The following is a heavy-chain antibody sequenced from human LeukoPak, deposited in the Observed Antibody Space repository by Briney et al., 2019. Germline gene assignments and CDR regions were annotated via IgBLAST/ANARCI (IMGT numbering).Heavy chain of an antibody. D-gene: IGHD2-15*01. CDR1: GFTFGDFA. J-gene: IGHJ4*02. CDR3: SRKGVVADTKFVY. CDR2: MRRKINGGTT. V-gene: IGHV3-49*04. Sequence: GRSLRLSCTASGFTFGDFAMNWVRQAPGKGLEWVGFMRRKINGGTTEYAASVKGRFTISRGHSKSNAYLQMESLKTEETARNYFSRKGVVADTKFVYWGQGTLVTVSS.